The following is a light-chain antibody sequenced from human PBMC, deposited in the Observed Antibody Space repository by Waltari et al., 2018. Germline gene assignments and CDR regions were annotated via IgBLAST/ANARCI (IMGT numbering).Light chain of an antibody. V-gene: IGLV2-23*02. CDR2: EVS. Sequence: QSALTQPASVSGSPGQSITISCTGTSSDVGKSNLVSWYQQHPGNAPKVMIYEVSKRPSGVSNRFSGSKSGNTASLTISGLQAEDEADYYCCSYVRSTWVFGGGTKLTVL. CDR3: CSYVRSTWV. CDR1: SSDVGKSNL. J-gene: IGLJ3*02.